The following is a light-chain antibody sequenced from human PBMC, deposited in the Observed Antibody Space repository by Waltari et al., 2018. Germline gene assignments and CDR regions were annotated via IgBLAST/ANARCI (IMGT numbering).Light chain of an antibody. Sequence: DIQMTQSPSSLSASVGDRVTITCRASQRISGYLNWYQQKPGKAPKVLIYATSSLQSGVPSRFSGSGSGTHFTLTISRLQPEDFATYYCQQSYRTPPLTFGGGTKVEIK. J-gene: IGKJ4*01. V-gene: IGKV1-39*01. CDR2: ATS. CDR1: QRISGY. CDR3: QQSYRTPPLT.